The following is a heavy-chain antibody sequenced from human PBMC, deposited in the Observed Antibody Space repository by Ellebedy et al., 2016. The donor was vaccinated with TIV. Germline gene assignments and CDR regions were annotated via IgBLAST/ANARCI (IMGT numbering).Heavy chain of an antibody. J-gene: IGHJ4*02. D-gene: IGHD6-19*01. CDR3: ARGFPAAWELAGA. Sequence: SETLSLXXIVSGGSIGISNYYWGWIRQPPGEGPEWIGSISYSGSAFYNPSLRSRATMSVDTSKNQLSLKLNSVNVADTAVYYCARGFPAAWELAGAWGQGTLVTVSA. CDR1: GGSIGISNYY. V-gene: IGHV4-39*07. CDR2: ISYSGSA.